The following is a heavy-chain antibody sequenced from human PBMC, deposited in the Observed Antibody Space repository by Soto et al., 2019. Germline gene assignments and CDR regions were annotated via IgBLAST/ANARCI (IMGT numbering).Heavy chain of an antibody. CDR1: GGTFSSYA. CDR2: ISAYNGNT. Sequence: ASVKVSCKASGGTFSSYAISWVRQAPGQGLEWMGWISAYNGNTNYAQKLQGRVTMTTDTSTSTAYMELRSLRSDDTAVYYCARVRHYYDSNYYWGQGTLVTVSS. CDR3: ARVRHYYDSNYY. J-gene: IGHJ4*02. D-gene: IGHD3-22*01. V-gene: IGHV1-18*01.